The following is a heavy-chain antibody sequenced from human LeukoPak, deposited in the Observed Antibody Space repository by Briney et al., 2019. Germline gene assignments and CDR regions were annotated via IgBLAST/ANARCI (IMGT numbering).Heavy chain of an antibody. J-gene: IGHJ3*02. CDR1: GGSFSGYY. V-gene: IGHV4-34*01. Sequence: SETLSLTCAVYGGSFSGYYWSWIRQPPGKGLEWIGEINHSGSTNYNPSLKSRVTISVDTSKNQFSLKLSSVTAADTAVYYCARQGGAFDIWGQGTMVTVSS. CDR2: INHSGST. CDR3: ARQGGAFDI. D-gene: IGHD1-26*01.